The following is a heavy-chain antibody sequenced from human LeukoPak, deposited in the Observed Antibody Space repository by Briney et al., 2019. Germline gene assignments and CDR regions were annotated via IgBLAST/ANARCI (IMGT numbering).Heavy chain of an antibody. Sequence: SETLSLTCTVSGGSISSGGYYWSWIRQHPGKGLEWIGYIYYSGSTYYNPSLKSRVTISVDTSKNQFSLKLSSVTAADTAVYYCARVVDSYGPNFDYWGQGTLVTVSS. CDR1: GGSISSGGYY. V-gene: IGHV4-31*03. CDR2: IYYSGST. CDR3: ARVVDSYGPNFDY. J-gene: IGHJ4*02. D-gene: IGHD5-18*01.